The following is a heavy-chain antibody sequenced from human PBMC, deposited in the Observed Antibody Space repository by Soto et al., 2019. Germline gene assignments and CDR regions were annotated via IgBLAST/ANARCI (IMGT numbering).Heavy chain of an antibody. CDR3: ARVPSSSYHYFDY. V-gene: IGHV3-66*01. CDR1: GFTVSTYY. D-gene: IGHD6-13*01. CDR2: IYSAGSA. Sequence: GSLRLSCAASGFTVSTYYMSWVRQAPGKGLEWVSVIYSAGSADFADSVKGRFTVSRDNSKNTLFLQMSSLRAEDTAVYYCARVPSSSYHYFDYWGQGTLVTVS. J-gene: IGHJ4*02.